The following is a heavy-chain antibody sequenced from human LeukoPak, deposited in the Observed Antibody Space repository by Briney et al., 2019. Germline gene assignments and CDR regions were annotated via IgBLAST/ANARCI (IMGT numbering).Heavy chain of an antibody. V-gene: IGHV4-39*07. J-gene: IGHJ5*02. CDR1: GDSISRSRHF. CDR2: IYNSGSS. Sequence: PSETLSLTCNVSGDSISRSRHFWAWIRQSPGRGLEWIGYIYNSGSSYYNPSLKSRVTISVDTSKNQFSLRLSSVTAADTAVYYCARWGTYASTSNWFDPWGQGTLVTVSS. CDR3: ARWGTYASTSNWFDP. D-gene: IGHD2-2*01.